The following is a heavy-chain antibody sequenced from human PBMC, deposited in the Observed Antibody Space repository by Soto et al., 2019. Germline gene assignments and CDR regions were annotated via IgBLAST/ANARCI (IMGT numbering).Heavy chain of an antibody. CDR1: GGSFSGYY. J-gene: IGHJ4*02. CDR3: ALGLNYDSSGYY. D-gene: IGHD3-22*01. CDR2: INHSGST. V-gene: IGHV4-34*01. Sequence: SETLSLTCAVYGGSFSGYYWSWIRQPPGKGLEWIGEINHSGSTNYNPSLKSRVTISVDTSKNQFSLKLSSVTAADTAVYYCALGLNYDSSGYYWGQGTLVTVSS.